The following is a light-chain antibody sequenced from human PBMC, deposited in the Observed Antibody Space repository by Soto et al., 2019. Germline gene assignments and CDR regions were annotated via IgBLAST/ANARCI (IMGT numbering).Light chain of an antibody. V-gene: IGKV1-5*03. CDR2: KAS. J-gene: IGKJ1*01. CDR1: QTISSW. CDR3: QHYNSYSEA. Sequence: IHMTQSPCTLPVSVGDRVIISSXASQTISSWLAWYQQKPGKAPKLLIYKASTLKSGVPSRFSGSGSGTEFTLTISSLQPDDFATYYCQHYNSYSEAFGQGTKVDIK.